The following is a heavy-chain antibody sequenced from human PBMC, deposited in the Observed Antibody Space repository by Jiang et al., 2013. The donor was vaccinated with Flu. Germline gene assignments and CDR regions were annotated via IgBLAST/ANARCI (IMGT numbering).Heavy chain of an antibody. J-gene: IGHJ4*02. CDR3: ARRTGYSSSWFFDY. V-gene: IGHV5-51*01. D-gene: IGHD6-13*01. Sequence: PGKGLEWMGIIYPADSDTRYSPSFQGQVTISTDKSISTAYLQWSSLKASDTAMYYCARRTGYSSSWFFDYWGQGTLVTVSS. CDR2: IYPADSDT.